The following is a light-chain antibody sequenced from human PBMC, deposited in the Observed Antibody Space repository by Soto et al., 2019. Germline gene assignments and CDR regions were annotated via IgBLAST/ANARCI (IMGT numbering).Light chain of an antibody. J-gene: IGKJ4*01. CDR3: QQYYSTPFT. CDR2: WAS. V-gene: IGKV4-1*01. CDR1: QSVFYSSNNRNY. Sequence: DIVMTQSPDSRAVSLGERAPINCKSSQSVFYSSNNRNYLAWYQQKPGQPPKLLIYWASTRESGVPDRFSGSGSGTDFTLTISSLQAEDVAVYYCQQYYSTPFTFGGGTKVEIK.